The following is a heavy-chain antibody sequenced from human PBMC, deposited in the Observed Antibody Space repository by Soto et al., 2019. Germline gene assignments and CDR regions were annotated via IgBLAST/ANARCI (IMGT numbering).Heavy chain of an antibody. Sequence: QVQLVQSVAEEKKPGASVKVSCKASGYTFTSYAMHWVRHAPGQRLEWMGWINAGNGNTKYSQKFQGRVTITRDTSVSTAYMELSSLRSEDTAVYYCARGITLPTPLDYWGQGTLVTVSS. V-gene: IGHV1-3*05. D-gene: IGHD1-20*01. CDR3: ARGITLPTPLDY. CDR2: INAGNGNT. J-gene: IGHJ4*02. CDR1: GYTFTSYA.